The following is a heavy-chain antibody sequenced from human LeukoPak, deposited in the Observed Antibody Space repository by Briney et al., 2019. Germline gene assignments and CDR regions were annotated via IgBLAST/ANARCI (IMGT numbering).Heavy chain of an antibody. V-gene: IGHV3-48*03. CDR1: GLTFSSYE. J-gene: IGHJ4*02. CDR2: ISSSSNMI. D-gene: IGHD6-13*01. Sequence: GGSLRLSCAASGLTFSSYEMNWVRQAPGKGLEWLSYISSSSNMIFYAESVKGRFTISRDNAKNSLYLQMNSLRAEDTAIYYCATSSGGWYWYYFDSWGQRTLVTVSS. CDR3: ATSSGGWYWYYFDS.